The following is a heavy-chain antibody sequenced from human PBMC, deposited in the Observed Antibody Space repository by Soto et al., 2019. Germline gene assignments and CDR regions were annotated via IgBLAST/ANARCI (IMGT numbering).Heavy chain of an antibody. Sequence: ASVKVSCKASGYTFTGYYMHWVRQAPGQGLEWMGWINPNSGGTNYAQKFQGRVTMTRDTSISTAYMELSRLRSDDTAVYYCARETDSYCSSTSWPDGMGEGWFDPWGQGTLVTVSS. CDR3: ARETDSYCSSTSWPDGMGEGWFDP. CDR1: GYTFTGYY. D-gene: IGHD2-2*01. CDR2: INPNSGGT. V-gene: IGHV1-2*02. J-gene: IGHJ5*02.